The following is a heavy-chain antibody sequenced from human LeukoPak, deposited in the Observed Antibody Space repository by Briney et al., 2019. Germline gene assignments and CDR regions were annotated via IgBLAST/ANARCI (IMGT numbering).Heavy chain of an antibody. Sequence: QPGGSLRLSCAASGFSFSSYEMNWVRQAPGKGLEWVSYISGSGSIIYYADSVKGRFTVSRDSAKNSLYLQMNDLRAEDTAVYYCAREDSDYSNYDFWGQGTLVTVSS. CDR1: GFSFSSYE. D-gene: IGHD4-11*01. V-gene: IGHV3-48*03. J-gene: IGHJ4*02. CDR2: ISGSGSII. CDR3: AREDSDYSNYDF.